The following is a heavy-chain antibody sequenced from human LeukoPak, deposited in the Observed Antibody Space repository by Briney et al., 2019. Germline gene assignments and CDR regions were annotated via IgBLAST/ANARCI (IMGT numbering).Heavy chain of an antibody. CDR3: ARNRYYYGSGNYGVPNWFDP. CDR2: VNHSGST. D-gene: IGHD3-10*01. J-gene: IGHJ5*02. Sequence: SETLSLTCAVYGGSFSGYYWSWIRQPPGKGLEWIGEVNHSGSTNYNPSLKSRVTISVDTSKNQFSLKLNSVTAADTAVYYCARNRYYYGSGNYGVPNWFDPWGQGTLVTVSS. CDR1: GGSFSGYY. V-gene: IGHV4-34*01.